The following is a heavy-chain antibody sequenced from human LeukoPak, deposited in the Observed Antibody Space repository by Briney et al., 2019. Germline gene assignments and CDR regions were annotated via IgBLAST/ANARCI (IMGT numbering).Heavy chain of an antibody. CDR2: IIPIFGTA. V-gene: IGHV1-69*05. CDR1: GGTFSSYA. Sequence: SVKVSCKASGGTFSSYAISWVRQAPGQGLEWMGGIIPIFGTANYAQKFQGRVTITTDESTSTAYMELSSLRSEDTAVYYCARGRPPDDAFDIWGQGTMVTVSS. J-gene: IGHJ3*02. CDR3: ARGRPPDDAFDI. D-gene: IGHD1-14*01.